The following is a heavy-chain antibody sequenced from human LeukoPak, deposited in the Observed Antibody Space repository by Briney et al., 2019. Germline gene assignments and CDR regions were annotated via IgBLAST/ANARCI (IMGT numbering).Heavy chain of an antibody. V-gene: IGHV4-59*11. CDR3: ARGAHYDFWSGYYWFDP. J-gene: IGHJ5*02. CDR2: IYYSGST. CDR1: GGSIGSHY. D-gene: IGHD3-3*01. Sequence: SETLSLTCTVSGGSIGSHYWSWIRQPPGKGLEWIGYIYYSGSTNYNPSLKSRVTISVDTSKNQFSLKLSSVTAADTAVYYCARGAHYDFWSGYYWFDPWGQGTLVTVSS.